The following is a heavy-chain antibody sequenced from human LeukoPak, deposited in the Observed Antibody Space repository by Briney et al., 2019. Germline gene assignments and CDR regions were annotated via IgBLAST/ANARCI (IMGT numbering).Heavy chain of an antibody. CDR1: GYTFTDYY. D-gene: IGHD4-11*01. V-gene: IGHV1-2*02. J-gene: IGHJ4*02. CDR2: INPNSGET. CDR3: ARDRDYSNIERGFDY. Sequence: ASVRVSCKTSGYTFTDYYIHWVRQAPGQGLEWMGWINPNSGETNSAQKFQGRVTMTGDTSISTAYMELRRVTSDDTAVYYCARDRDYSNIERGFDYWGQGTLVTVSS.